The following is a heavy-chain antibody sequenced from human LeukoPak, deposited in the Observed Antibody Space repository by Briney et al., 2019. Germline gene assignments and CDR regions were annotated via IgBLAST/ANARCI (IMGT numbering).Heavy chain of an antibody. CDR3: LEAYYYYYMDV. CDR1: GGSISSSSYY. Sequence: PSETLSLTCTVSGGSISSSSYYWGWIRQPPGKGLEWIGSIYYSGSTYYNPSLKSRVTISVDTSKNQFSLKLSSVTAADTAVYYCLEAYYYYYMDVWGKGTTVTVSS. V-gene: IGHV4-39*01. CDR2: IYYSGST. J-gene: IGHJ6*03.